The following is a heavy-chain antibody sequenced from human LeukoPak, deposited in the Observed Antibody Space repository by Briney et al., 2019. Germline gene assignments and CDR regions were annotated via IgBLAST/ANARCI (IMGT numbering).Heavy chain of an antibody. J-gene: IGHJ4*02. D-gene: IGHD4-17*01. CDR3: ARDPEDYGDSVYYFDY. Sequence: GGSLRLSCAASGFTVSSNYMSWVRQAPGKGLEWVSVVYSGGSTYYADSVKGRFTISRDNSKNTLYLQMNSLRAEDTAVYYCARDPEDYGDSVYYFDYWGQGTLVTVSS. CDR2: VYSGGST. V-gene: IGHV3-66*02. CDR1: GFTVSSNY.